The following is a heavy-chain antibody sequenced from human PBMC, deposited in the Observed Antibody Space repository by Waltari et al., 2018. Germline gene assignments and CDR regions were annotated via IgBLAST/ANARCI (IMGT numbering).Heavy chain of an antibody. J-gene: IGHJ4*02. CDR1: GSTFTDFF. Sequence: QVQLVQSGAEVKKPGASVKVPCKVYGSTFTDFFLHWVRQAPGQGLEWMGRINPNSGDTSYAQRFQGRVTMTGDTSINTAYMEFAGLRSDDTAIYYCARSGGGTTTFGVAEWGQGSLVTVSS. D-gene: IGHD3-3*01. CDR3: ARSGGGTTTFGVAE. CDR2: INPNSGDT. V-gene: IGHV1-2*06.